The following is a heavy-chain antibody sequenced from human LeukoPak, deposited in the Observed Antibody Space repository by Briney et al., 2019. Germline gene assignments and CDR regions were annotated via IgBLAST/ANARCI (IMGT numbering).Heavy chain of an antibody. J-gene: IGHJ4*02. Sequence: ASVKVSRKASGYTFSTYTMHWVRQAPGQRPEWMGWINAGNGNTKYSQKFQGRVSITRDTSASTAYMEMSSLRCEDTAVYYCAREIDRDDYNRFFDYWGQGTLVTVSS. CDR2: INAGNGNT. CDR1: GYTFSTYT. V-gene: IGHV1-3*01. D-gene: IGHD5-24*01. CDR3: AREIDRDDYNRFFDY.